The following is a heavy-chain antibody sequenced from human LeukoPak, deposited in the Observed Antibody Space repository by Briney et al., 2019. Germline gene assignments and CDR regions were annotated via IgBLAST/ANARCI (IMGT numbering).Heavy chain of an antibody. D-gene: IGHD6-19*01. CDR3: ASGSSLDGSSGWPTHYY. J-gene: IGHJ4*02. Sequence: GSSVKVSCKASGYTFSGCYMHWFRQAPGQGLDWMGWINPNSGDTHYAQKLQGRVTMTRDTSISTAYMELNRLTSDDTAVYYCASGSSLDGSSGWPTHYYWGQGTLVTVSS. CDR1: GYTFSGCY. V-gene: IGHV1-2*02. CDR2: INPNSGDT.